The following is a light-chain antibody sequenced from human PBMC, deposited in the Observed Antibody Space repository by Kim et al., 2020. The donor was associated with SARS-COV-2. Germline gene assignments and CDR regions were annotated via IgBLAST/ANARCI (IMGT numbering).Light chain of an antibody. Sequence: LSPGERATLSCRASQSVSSSYLAWYQQKPGQAPRLLIYGASSRATGIPDRFTGSGSGTDFSLTISRLEPEDFAVYYCQQYGSSPRTFGQGTKVDIK. CDR3: QQYGSSPRT. V-gene: IGKV3-20*01. CDR1: QSVSSSY. CDR2: GAS. J-gene: IGKJ1*01.